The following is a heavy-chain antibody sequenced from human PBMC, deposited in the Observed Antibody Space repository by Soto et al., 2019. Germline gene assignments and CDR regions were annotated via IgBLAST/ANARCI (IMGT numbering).Heavy chain of an antibody. CDR3: AKGGLEYSSLDWFDP. Sequence: GGSLRLSCAASGFTFSSYGMHWVRQAPGKGLEWVAVISYDGSNKYYADSVKGRFTISRDNSKNTLYLQMNSLRAEDTAVYYCAKGGLEYSSLDWFDPWGQGTLVTVSS. CDR1: GFTFSSYG. CDR2: ISYDGSNK. J-gene: IGHJ5*02. D-gene: IGHD6-6*01. V-gene: IGHV3-30*18.